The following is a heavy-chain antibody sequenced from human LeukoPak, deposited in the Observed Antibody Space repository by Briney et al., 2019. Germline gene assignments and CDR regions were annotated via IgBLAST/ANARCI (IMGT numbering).Heavy chain of an antibody. D-gene: IGHD3-10*01. Sequence: SETLSLTCAVYGGSFSGYYWSWIRQPPGKGPEWIGEINHSGSTNYNPSLKSQVTISVDTSKNQFSLKLSSVTAADTAVYYCARGEGTMVRGVIIKSRYFDYWGQGTLVTVSS. V-gene: IGHV4-34*01. CDR3: ARGEGTMVRGVIIKSRYFDY. CDR2: INHSGST. CDR1: GGSFSGYY. J-gene: IGHJ4*02.